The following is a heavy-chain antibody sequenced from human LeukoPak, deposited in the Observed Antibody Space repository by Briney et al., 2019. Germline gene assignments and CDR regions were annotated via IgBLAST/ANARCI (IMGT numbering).Heavy chain of an antibody. CDR3: ARGSVRGKDY. V-gene: IGHV4-34*01. Sequence: SETQSLTCAVYGGSFSGYYWSWIRQPPGKGLEWIGEINHSGSTNYNPSLKSRVTISVDTSKNQFSLKLSSVTAADTAVYYCARGSVRGKDYWGQGTLVTVSS. CDR1: GGSFSGYY. D-gene: IGHD3-10*01. J-gene: IGHJ4*02. CDR2: INHSGST.